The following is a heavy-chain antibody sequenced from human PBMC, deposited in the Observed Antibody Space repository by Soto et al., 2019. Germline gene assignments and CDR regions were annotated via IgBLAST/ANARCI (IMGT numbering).Heavy chain of an antibody. CDR2: IGAYNDYT. CDR1: GYTFTNYG. V-gene: IGHV1-18*01. J-gene: IGHJ3*01. CDR3: ARDVPTLRAFDS. Sequence: ASVKVSCKASGYTFTNYGVSWVRQAPGQGLEWMGWIGAYNDYTNDAQKLQGRVTMTTDTSTSTAYMELRSLRSDDTAVYYCARDVPTLRAFDSWGQGTTVTVSS.